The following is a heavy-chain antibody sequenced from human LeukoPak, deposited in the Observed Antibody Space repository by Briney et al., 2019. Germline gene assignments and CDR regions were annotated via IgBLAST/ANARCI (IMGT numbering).Heavy chain of an antibody. CDR2: ISGSGGST. V-gene: IGHV3-23*01. Sequence: GGSLRLSCATSGFTFSSYGMSWVRQAPGKGLEWVSAISGSGGSTYYADSVKGRFTISRDNSKNTLYLQMNSLRAEDTAVYYCAKDRQQLVNYWGQGTLVTVSS. CDR1: GFTFSSYG. D-gene: IGHD6-13*01. CDR3: AKDRQQLVNY. J-gene: IGHJ4*02.